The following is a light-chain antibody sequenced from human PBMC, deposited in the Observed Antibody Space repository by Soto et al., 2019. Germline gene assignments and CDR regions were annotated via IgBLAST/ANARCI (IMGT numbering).Light chain of an antibody. CDR1: QSFNSIY. J-gene: IGKJ1*01. Sequence: EIVLTQSPGTLSLSPGERATLSCRASQSFNSIYLAWYQQKPGQAPRLLIYSASIGATGTPARFSGSGSGTGFTLTISRLEPEDFAVYYCQQYGKTFGQGTKVDIK. CDR2: SAS. CDR3: QQYGKT. V-gene: IGKV3-20*01.